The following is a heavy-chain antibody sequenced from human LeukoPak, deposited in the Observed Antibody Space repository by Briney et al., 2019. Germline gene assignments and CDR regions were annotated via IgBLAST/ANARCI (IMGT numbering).Heavy chain of an antibody. CDR1: GYSISSGYY. CDR3: ARGSGSKYYFDY. CDR2: IYHSGST. D-gene: IGHD1-26*01. V-gene: IGHV4-38-2*02. J-gene: IGHJ4*02. Sequence: KPSETLSLTCTVSGYSISSGYYWGWIRQPPGKGLEWIGSIYHSGSTYYNPSLKSRVTISVDTSKNQFSLKLSSVTAADTAVYYCARGSGSKYYFDYWGQGTLVTVSS.